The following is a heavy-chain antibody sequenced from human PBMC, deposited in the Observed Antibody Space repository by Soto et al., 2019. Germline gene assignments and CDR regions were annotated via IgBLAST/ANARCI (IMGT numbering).Heavy chain of an antibody. V-gene: IGHV4-59*08. J-gene: IGHJ4*02. D-gene: IGHD3-16*02. CDR3: TIQGDQIRGRYRPYDC. Sequence: SETLSLTCPVSGGSISSYYWSWIRQPPGKGLEWIGYIYYSGSTNYNPSLKSRVTISVDTSKNQFFLKQSSVTAADTAAYYCTIQGDQIRGRYRPYDCWGQGTLVTVSP. CDR1: GGSISSYY. CDR2: IYYSGST.